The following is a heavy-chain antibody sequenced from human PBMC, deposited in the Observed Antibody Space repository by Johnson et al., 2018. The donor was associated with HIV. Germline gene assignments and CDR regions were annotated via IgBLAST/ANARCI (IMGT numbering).Heavy chain of an antibody. CDR1: GFTFSSYA. CDR3: AREVHMVVVSSFRWAFDI. V-gene: IGHV3-30*04. D-gene: IGHD2-21*01. J-gene: IGHJ3*02. Sequence: QMQLVESGGDVVQPGRSLRLSCAASGFTFSSYAMHWVRQAPGKGLEWVAVISYDGSNKYYADSVKGRFTISRDNSKNTLYLQMNSLRAEDTAVYYCAREVHMVVVSSFRWAFDIWGQGTMVTVSS. CDR2: ISYDGSNK.